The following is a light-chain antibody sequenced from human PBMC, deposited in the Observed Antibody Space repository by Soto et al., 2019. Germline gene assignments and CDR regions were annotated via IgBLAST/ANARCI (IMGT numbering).Light chain of an antibody. CDR3: QRYGSSPLIT. J-gene: IGKJ1*01. CDR2: GTS. Sequence: ETVLTQSPGNLSLSPGERATLSCRASQSVSSSSLAWYQQRPGQAPRLLIYGTSSRATGIPDRFSGSGSGTDFTLTISRLEPEDFAVYFCQRYGSSPLITFGQGTKVDIK. V-gene: IGKV3-20*01. CDR1: QSVSSSS.